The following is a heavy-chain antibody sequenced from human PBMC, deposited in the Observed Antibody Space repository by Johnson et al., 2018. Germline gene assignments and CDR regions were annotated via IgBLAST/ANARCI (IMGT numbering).Heavy chain of an antibody. CDR2: IKSKSDRGTT. CDR1: GFTFNNAW. V-gene: IGHV3-15*07. CDR3: TTDGEAERDAFDI. J-gene: IGHJ3*02. Sequence: EVQLLESGGGLVKPGGSLRLSCAASGFTFNNAWMNWVRQAPGKGLEWVGRIKSKSDRGTTDSGAPVKGRFTISRDDSKNTLYLQMNSLKTEGTPVYDGTTDGEAERDAFDIWGRGTMVTVSS.